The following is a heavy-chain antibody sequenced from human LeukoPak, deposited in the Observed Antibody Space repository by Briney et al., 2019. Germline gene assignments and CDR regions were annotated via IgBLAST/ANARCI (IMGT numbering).Heavy chain of an antibody. CDR1: GGSMSSHY. Sequence: PSETLSLTCTVSGGSMSSHYWSWVRQPPGKELEWIGYISHGGQTLSNPSLSSRVTISVDTSNNQFSLKLTSVTAADTAVYFCARDTYYTSGTYYIDYFDSWGQGALVTVSS. J-gene: IGHJ4*02. CDR2: ISHGGQT. V-gene: IGHV4-59*11. D-gene: IGHD3-10*01. CDR3: ARDTYYTSGTYYIDYFDS.